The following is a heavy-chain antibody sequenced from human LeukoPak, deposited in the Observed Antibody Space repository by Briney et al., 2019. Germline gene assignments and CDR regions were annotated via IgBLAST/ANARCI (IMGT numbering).Heavy chain of an antibody. V-gene: IGHV5-51*01. Sequence: GESLKISCKGSGYSFTNYWIGWVRQMPGKGLEWMGIIYPGDSDTRYSPSFQGQVTISADKSISTAYLQWSSLKASDTAMYYCARARYCSSTSCPSPYYHYYMDVWGKGTTVTVSS. CDR3: ARARYCSSTSCPSPYYHYYMDV. CDR2: IYPGDSDT. D-gene: IGHD2-2*01. J-gene: IGHJ6*03. CDR1: GYSFTNYW.